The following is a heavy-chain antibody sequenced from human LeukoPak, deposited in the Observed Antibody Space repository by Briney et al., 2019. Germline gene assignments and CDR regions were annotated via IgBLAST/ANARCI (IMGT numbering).Heavy chain of an antibody. CDR3: ARVRTTSHCIDY. D-gene: IGHD2-2*01. CDR2: IYYSGDT. J-gene: IGHJ4*02. V-gene: IGHV4-39*01. CDR1: GGSISSSSYY. Sequence: SETLSLTCTVSGGSISSSSYYWGWIRQPPGKGLEWIGSIYYSGDTYYNPSLKSRVTISVDTSKDQFSLKLISVPAADTAVYYCARVRTTSHCIDYWGQGTLVTVSS.